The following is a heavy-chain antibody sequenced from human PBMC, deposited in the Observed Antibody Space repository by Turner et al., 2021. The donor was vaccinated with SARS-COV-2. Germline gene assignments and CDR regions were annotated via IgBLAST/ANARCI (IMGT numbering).Heavy chain of an antibody. CDR2: INPNSGGT. CDR3: AREGAPVSSAARVWFDP. V-gene: IGHV1-2*02. D-gene: IGHD6-25*01. CDR1: GYTFTGYY. Sequence: QVQLLQSGAEAKKPGASVKVSCKASGYTFTGYYMHWVRQAPGQGLEWMGWINPNSGGTNYAQKFQGRVTMTRDTSISTAYMDLSRMRSDDTAVDYCAREGAPVSSAARVWFDPWGQGTLVTVSS. J-gene: IGHJ5*02.